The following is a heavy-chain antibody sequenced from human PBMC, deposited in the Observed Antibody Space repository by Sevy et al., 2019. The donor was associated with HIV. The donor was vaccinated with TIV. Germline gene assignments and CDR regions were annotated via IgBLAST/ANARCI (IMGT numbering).Heavy chain of an antibody. CDR2: ISASGGST. V-gene: IGHV3-23*01. Sequence: GGSLRLSCAASGFTFRSSVMTWVRQAPGKGLEWVSSISASGGSTYYADSVKGRFTISRDNSKNIVDLEMNSLRSEDTATYFCARETTRGYFPWGQGTLVTVSS. D-gene: IGHD3-3*01. CDR1: GFTFRSSV. J-gene: IGHJ4*02. CDR3: ARETTRGYFP.